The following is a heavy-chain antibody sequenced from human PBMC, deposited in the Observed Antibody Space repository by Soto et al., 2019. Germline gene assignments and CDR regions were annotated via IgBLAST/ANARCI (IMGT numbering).Heavy chain of an antibody. D-gene: IGHD1-1*01. Sequence: GGSLRLSCAASGFTFSDRAMHWVRQAPGKGWEWLAIIWSDGSEKFYAGSVKGRFTISRDNSKNTLYLQMNSLRAEDSSVYYCAKGDWNDAGDAFDIWGQGTMVTVSS. J-gene: IGHJ3*02. CDR3: AKGDWNDAGDAFDI. CDR1: GFTFSDRA. V-gene: IGHV3-33*06. CDR2: IWSDGSEK.